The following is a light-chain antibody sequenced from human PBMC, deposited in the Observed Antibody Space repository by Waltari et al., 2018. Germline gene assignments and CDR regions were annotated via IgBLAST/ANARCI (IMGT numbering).Light chain of an antibody. CDR2: WAS. J-gene: IGKJ5*01. CDR3: QQYYSTPPT. V-gene: IGKV4-1*01. Sequence: DIVMTQSPDSLAVSLGERATINCRSSQSILYSSSDQNYLAWYQQKPGQSPKLLIYWASTRESGVPDRFSGSGSETNFALTISSLQADDVAVYYCQQYYSTPPTFGQGTRLEIK. CDR1: QSILYSSSDQNY.